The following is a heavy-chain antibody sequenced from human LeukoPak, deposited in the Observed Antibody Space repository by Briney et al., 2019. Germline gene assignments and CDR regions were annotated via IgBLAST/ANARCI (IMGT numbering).Heavy chain of an antibody. Sequence: QPGGSLRLSCAASGFTFDDYAMHWVRQAPGKGLEWVSAISGSGGSTYYADSVKGRFTISRDNSKNTLYLQMNSLRAEDTAVYYCAKEVKDDILTGYYNLRIDAFDIWGQGTMVTVSS. J-gene: IGHJ3*02. CDR2: ISGSGGST. D-gene: IGHD3-9*01. CDR1: GFTFDDYA. CDR3: AKEVKDDILTGYYNLRIDAFDI. V-gene: IGHV3-23*01.